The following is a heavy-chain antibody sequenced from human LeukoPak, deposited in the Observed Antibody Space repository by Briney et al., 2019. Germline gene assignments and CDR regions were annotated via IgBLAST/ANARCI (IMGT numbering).Heavy chain of an antibody. Sequence: GGSLRLSCAASGFTFSSYGMHWVRQAPGKGLEWVAVISYDGSNKYYADSVKGRFTISRDNSKNTLYLQMNSLRAEDTAVYYCAKVGGFDYYDMKGANPFDYRGQGTLVTVSS. J-gene: IGHJ4*02. D-gene: IGHD3-22*01. V-gene: IGHV3-30*18. CDR3: AKVGGFDYYDMKGANPFDY. CDR1: GFTFSSYG. CDR2: ISYDGSNK.